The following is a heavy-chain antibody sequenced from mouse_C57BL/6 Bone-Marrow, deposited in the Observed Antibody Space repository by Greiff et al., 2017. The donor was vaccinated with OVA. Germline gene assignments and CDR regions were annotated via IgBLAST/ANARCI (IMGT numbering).Heavy chain of an antibody. Sequence: QVQLQQSGAELVRPGASVKLSCKASGYTFTSYGISWVKQRTGQGLEWIGEIYPRSGNTYYNEKFKGKATLTADKSSSTAYMEIRSLTSEDSAVYVCARDRTGYCNCYVWGTGTTVTVSS. CDR3: ARDRTGYCNCYV. CDR1: GYTFTSYG. D-gene: IGHD3-2*01. V-gene: IGHV1-81*01. CDR2: IYPRSGNT. J-gene: IGHJ1*03.